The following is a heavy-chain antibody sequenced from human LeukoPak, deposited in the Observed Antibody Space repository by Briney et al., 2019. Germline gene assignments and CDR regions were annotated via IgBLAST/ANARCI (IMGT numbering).Heavy chain of an antibody. D-gene: IGHD6-19*01. CDR2: TSGSGVNT. Sequence: GGSLRLSCAASAFTFSNDAMSWVRQAPGKGLEWVSSTSGSGVNTYYADSVKGRFTISRDNSKNTLYLQMNSLRAEDTAVYYCAKSPSLAVAGFDYWGQGTLVTVSS. J-gene: IGHJ4*02. V-gene: IGHV3-23*01. CDR1: AFTFSNDA. CDR3: AKSPSLAVAGFDY.